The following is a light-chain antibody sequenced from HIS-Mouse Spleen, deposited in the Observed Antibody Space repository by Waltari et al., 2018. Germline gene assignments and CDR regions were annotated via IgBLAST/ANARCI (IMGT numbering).Light chain of an antibody. V-gene: IGKV3-15*01. CDR2: GAS. CDR3: QQYNNWPPFT. Sequence: EIVMTQSPATLSVSPGERAPLSCRASQSVSSNLAWYQQKPGQAPRLLIYGASTRATGIPARFSGSGSGTELTLTISSMQSEDFAVYYCQQYNNWPPFTFGPGTKVDIK. CDR1: QSVSSN. J-gene: IGKJ3*01.